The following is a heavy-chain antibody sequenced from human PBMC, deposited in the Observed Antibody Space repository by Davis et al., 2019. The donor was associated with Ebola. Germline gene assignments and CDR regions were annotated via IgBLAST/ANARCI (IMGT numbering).Heavy chain of an antibody. V-gene: IGHV3-73*01. CDR2: IRSKANSYAT. CDR1: GFTFSGSA. J-gene: IGHJ4*02. D-gene: IGHD4-17*01. Sequence: GESLKISCAASGFTFSGSAMHWVRQASGKGLEWVVRIRSKANSYATAYAASVKGRFTISRDDSKNTAYLQMNSLKTEDTAVYYCTATVTTDYWGQGTLVTVSS. CDR3: TATVTTDY.